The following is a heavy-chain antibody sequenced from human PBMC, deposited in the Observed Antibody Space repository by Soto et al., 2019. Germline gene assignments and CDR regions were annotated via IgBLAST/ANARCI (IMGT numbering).Heavy chain of an antibody. CDR1: GFTFSSYA. CDR3: AKVGYISGWYSHYYYGMDV. D-gene: IGHD6-19*01. CDR2: ISGSGGST. Sequence: PGGSLRLSCAASGFTFSSYAMSWVRQAPGKGLEWVSAISGSGGSTYYADSVKGRFTISRDNSKNTLYLQMNSLRAEDTAVYYCAKVGYISGWYSHYYYGMDVWGQRTTVTVSS. V-gene: IGHV3-23*01. J-gene: IGHJ6*02.